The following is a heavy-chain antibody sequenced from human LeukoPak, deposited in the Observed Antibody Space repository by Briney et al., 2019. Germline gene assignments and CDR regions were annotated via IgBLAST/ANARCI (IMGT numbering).Heavy chain of an antibody. CDR2: IQYDGSNK. J-gene: IGHJ4*02. CDR3: AKDYYHSSGPDY. CDR1: GFIFSTYG. V-gene: IGHV3-30*02. Sequence: GGSLRLSCAASGFIFSTYGMHLVREAPGKGLEGVAFIQYDGSNKYYADSVKGRFTISRDNSKNTLYLQMNSLRAEDTAVYYCAKDYYHSSGPDYWGQGTLVTVSS. D-gene: IGHD3-22*01.